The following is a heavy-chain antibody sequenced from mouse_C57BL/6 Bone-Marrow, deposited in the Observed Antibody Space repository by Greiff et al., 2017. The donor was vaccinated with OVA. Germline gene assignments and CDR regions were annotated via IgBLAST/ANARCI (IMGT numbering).Heavy chain of an antibody. D-gene: IGHD1-1*01. J-gene: IGHJ1*03. CDR2: SRNKANDYTT. V-gene: IGHV7-1*01. CDR1: GFTFSDIY. Sequence: EVKLMESGGGLVQSGRSLRLSCATSGFTFSDIYMEWVRQAPGQGLEWIAASRNKANDYTTEYSASVKGRFIVSRDTSQSILYHQMNALRAEDTASNYYARTSFITTVVAQWYFDIWGKGTTVTVSS. CDR3: ARTSFITTVVAQWYFDI.